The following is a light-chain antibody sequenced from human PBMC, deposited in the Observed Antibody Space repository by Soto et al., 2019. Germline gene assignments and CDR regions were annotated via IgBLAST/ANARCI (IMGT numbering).Light chain of an antibody. CDR2: EGN. CDR3: SSYVGRESFGV. Sequence: QSVLTQPASVSGSPGQSITISCTVTSTEIGSQNLVSWYQQYPGQAPKLLIYEGNERPSGVSYRFSASKSGDTASLTISGLQSEDEADYYCSSYVGRESFGVFGGGTKLTVL. J-gene: IGLJ3*02. CDR1: STEIGSQNL. V-gene: IGLV2-23*01.